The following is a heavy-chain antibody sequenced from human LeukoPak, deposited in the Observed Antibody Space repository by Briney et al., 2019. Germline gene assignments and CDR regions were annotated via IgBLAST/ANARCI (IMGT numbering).Heavy chain of an antibody. CDR1: GFTFSSYE. D-gene: IGHD1-26*01. J-gene: IGHJ5*02. Sequence: GGSLRLSCAASGFTFSSYEMNWVRQAPGKGLEWVSYISSSGSTIYYADSVRGRFTISRDNAKNLLYLQMNSLRAEDTAVYYCAKDPGWDQLSEPFDPWGQGTLVTVSS. V-gene: IGHV3-48*03. CDR2: ISSSGSTI. CDR3: AKDPGWDQLSEPFDP.